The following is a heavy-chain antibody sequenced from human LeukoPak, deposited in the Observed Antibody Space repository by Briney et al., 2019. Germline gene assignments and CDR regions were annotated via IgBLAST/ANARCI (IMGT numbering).Heavy chain of an antibody. J-gene: IGHJ4*02. CDR2: THVTENT. Sequence: SETLSLTCNVSGASISDYYWTWIRQPAGRGLECIGRTHVTENTKYNPSLRGRVTMSVDTSKKQVSLKQSSVTATDTAIYYCARGKLGTMNTLHCWGQGSLVTVSS. CDR3: ARGKLGTMNTLHC. CDR1: GASISDYY. D-gene: IGHD1/OR15-1a*01. V-gene: IGHV4-4*07.